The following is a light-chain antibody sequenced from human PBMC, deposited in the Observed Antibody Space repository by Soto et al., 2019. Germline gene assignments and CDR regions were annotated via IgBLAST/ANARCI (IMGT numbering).Light chain of an antibody. CDR2: GAS. CDR1: QSVRSN. V-gene: IGKV3-15*01. J-gene: IGKJ4*01. CDR3: QQYNNWPALT. Sequence: DIVFTQYPGTLSLSPGELATLSCMTSQSVRSNLAWYQQKPGQAPRLLIYGASTRATGIPARFSGSGSGTEFTLTISSLQSEDFAVYYCQQYNNWPALTFGGGTMVDVK.